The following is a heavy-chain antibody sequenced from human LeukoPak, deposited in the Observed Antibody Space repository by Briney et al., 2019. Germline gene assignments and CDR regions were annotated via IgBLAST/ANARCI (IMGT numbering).Heavy chain of an antibody. V-gene: IGHV3-7*01. Sequence: PGGSLRLSCAASGFTLSSYWMSWVRQAPGKGLEWVANIKQDGSEKYYVDSVKGRFTISRDNAKNSLYLQMNSLRAEDTAVYYCARGYCSSTSCYDIYMDVWGKGTTVTVSS. CDR1: GFTLSSYW. CDR2: IKQDGSEK. CDR3: ARGYCSSTSCYDIYMDV. J-gene: IGHJ6*03. D-gene: IGHD2-2*01.